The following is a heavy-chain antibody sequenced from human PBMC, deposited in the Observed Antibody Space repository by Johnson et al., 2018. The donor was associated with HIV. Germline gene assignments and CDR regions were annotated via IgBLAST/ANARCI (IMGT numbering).Heavy chain of an antibody. CDR1: GFTVSSNE. D-gene: IGHD1-1*01. CDR2: ISGGST. Sequence: VQLVESGGGVVQPGGSLRLSCAASGFTVSSNEMSWVRQAPGKGLEWVSSISGGSTYYADSRKGRFTISRDNSKTTLYLQMNSLRGEDPAVYYCAKELVWTRRWAVGAFDIWGQGTMVTVSS. V-gene: IGHV3-38-3*01. CDR3: AKELVWTRRWAVGAFDI. J-gene: IGHJ3*02.